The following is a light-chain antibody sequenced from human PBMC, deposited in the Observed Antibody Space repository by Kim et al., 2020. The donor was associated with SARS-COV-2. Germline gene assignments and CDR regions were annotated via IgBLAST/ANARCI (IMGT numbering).Light chain of an antibody. Sequence: GPSITTSSTGTSGDVGGYNKVSWYQQHPGKAPQLMIYDVSNRPSGVSIRFSGSKSGNTASLTISGLQAEDDADYYCSSYTSSSTLVFGTGTKVTVL. J-gene: IGLJ1*01. CDR1: SGDVGGYNK. CDR2: DVS. CDR3: SSYTSSSTLV. V-gene: IGLV2-14*03.